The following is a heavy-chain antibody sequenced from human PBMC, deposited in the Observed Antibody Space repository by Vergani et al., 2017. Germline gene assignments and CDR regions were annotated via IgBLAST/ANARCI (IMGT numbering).Heavy chain of an antibody. V-gene: IGHV3-13*01. D-gene: IGHD4-17*01. J-gene: IGHJ3*02. Sequence: EVQLLESGGGLVQPGGSLRLSCAASGFTFSSYAMSWVRQAPGKGLEWVSAIGTAGDTYYPGSVKGRFTISRENAKNSLYLQMNSLRAGDTAVYYCARALLKDGDYDAFDIWGQGTMVTVSS. CDR3: ARALLKDGDYDAFDI. CDR1: GFTFSSYA. CDR2: IGTAGDT.